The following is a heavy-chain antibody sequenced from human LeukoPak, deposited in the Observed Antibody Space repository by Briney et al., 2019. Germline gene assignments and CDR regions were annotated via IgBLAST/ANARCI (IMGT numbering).Heavy chain of an antibody. J-gene: IGHJ2*01. CDR1: GGSISSGGYS. V-gene: IGHV4-30-2*05. CDR2: IYYSGST. Sequence: SETPSLTCAVSGGSISSGGYSWSWIRQPPGKGLEWIGYIYYSGSTYYNPSLKSRVTISVDTSKNQFSLKLSSVTAADTAVYYCARDREWGYWYFDLWGRGTLVTVSS. D-gene: IGHD2-8*01. CDR3: ARDREWGYWYFDL.